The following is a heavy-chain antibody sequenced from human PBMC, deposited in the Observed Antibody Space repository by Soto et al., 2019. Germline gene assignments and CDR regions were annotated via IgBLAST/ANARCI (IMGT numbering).Heavy chain of an antibody. CDR3: AATSSGGSLAGDY. CDR2: VYHSGTT. Sequence: SETLSLTCTGSGVSISGSVNYWGWIRQPPGKRLEWIGSVYHSGTTYYNPSLKSRVTVSADTSKNHFSLRLSSVTAADTAVYYCAATSSGGSLAGDYWGLGILGTVSS. CDR1: GVSISGSVNY. V-gene: IGHV4-39*02. J-gene: IGHJ4*02. D-gene: IGHD6-19*01.